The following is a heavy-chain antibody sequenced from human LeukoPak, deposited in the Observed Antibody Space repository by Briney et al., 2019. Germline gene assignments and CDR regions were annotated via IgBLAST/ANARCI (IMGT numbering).Heavy chain of an antibody. J-gene: IGHJ4*02. CDR3: ARRSGGAGDY. CDR2: ISGGSGTI. CDR1: GFTFTSYS. Sequence: GGSLRLSCAASGFTFTSYSMSWVRQAPGKGLEWVSYISGGSGTIYYADSVKGRFTISRDNAKNSLYLQMNSLRAEDTAVYYCARRSGGAGDYWGQGTLVTVSS. D-gene: IGHD5-12*01. V-gene: IGHV3-48*01.